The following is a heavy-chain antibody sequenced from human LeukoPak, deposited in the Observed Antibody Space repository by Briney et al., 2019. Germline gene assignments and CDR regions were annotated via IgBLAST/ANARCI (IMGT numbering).Heavy chain of an antibody. CDR3: AKGLRFLEWLSAFDI. CDR2: ISYHGSNK. Sequence: GGSLRLSCAASGFSFSDFGMHWVRQAPGKGLEWVAIISYHGSNKYYEDTVKGRFTLSRDNSKNTLYLQMNSLRAEDTAVYYCAKGLRFLEWLSAFDIWGQGTMVTVSS. D-gene: IGHD3-3*01. J-gene: IGHJ3*02. CDR1: GFSFSDFG. V-gene: IGHV3-30*18.